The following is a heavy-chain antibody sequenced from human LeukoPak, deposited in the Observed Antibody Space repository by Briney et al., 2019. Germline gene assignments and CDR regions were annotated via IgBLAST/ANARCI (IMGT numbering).Heavy chain of an antibody. V-gene: IGHV3-23*01. CDR3: AKGLLWFREFDY. CDR1: GFTFSSYA. D-gene: IGHD3-10*01. J-gene: IGHJ4*02. Sequence: GGSLRLSCAASGFTFSSYAMSWVRQAPGKGLEWVSAISGSGGSTYYADSVKGRFTISRDNSKNTLYPQMNSLRAEDTAVYYCAKGLLWFREFDYWGQGTLVTVSS. CDR2: ISGSGGST.